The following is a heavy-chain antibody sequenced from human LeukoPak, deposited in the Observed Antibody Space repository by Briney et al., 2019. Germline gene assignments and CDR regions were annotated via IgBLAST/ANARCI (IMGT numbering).Heavy chain of an antibody. V-gene: IGHV1-18*01. J-gene: IGHJ3*02. CDR3: ARDAPGVCSGGSCYPNDAFDI. Sequence: AASVKVSCKASGYTFTSYGISWVRQAPGQGLEWMGWISAYNGNTNYAQKLQGRVTMTTDTSTSTAYMELRSLRSDDTDVYYCARDAPGVCSGGSCYPNDAFDIWGQGTMVTVSS. D-gene: IGHD2-15*01. CDR2: ISAYNGNT. CDR1: GYTFTSYG.